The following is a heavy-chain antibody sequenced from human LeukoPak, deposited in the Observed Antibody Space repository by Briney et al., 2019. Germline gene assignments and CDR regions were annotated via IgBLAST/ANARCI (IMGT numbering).Heavy chain of an antibody. CDR3: ARWGYCSSTSCLATGYYGMDV. CDR2: ISSSGSTI. Sequence: GGSLRLSCAASGFTFSSYEMNWVRQAPGKGLEWVSYISSSGSTIYYADSVKGRFTISRDNAKNSLYLQMDSLGAEDTAVYYCARWGYCSSTSCLATGYYGMDVWGQGTTVTVSS. J-gene: IGHJ6*02. CDR1: GFTFSSYE. D-gene: IGHD2-2*01. V-gene: IGHV3-48*03.